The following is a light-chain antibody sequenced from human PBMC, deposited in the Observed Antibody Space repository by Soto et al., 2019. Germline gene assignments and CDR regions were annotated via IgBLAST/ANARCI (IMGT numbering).Light chain of an antibody. CDR2: GAS. Sequence: EIVLTQSPGTLSLSPGERGTLSCRASQSVSSSHLAWYQQKPGQAPRLLIYGASSRATGIPDRFSGSGSGTDFSLTISRLEPEDFAVYYCQQYGSSPWTFGKGPRWKSN. CDR3: QQYGSSPWT. V-gene: IGKV3-20*01. J-gene: IGKJ1*01. CDR1: QSVSSSH.